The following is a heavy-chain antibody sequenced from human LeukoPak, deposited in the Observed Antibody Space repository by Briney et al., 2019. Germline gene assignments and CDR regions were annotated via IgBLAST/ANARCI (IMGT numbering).Heavy chain of an antibody. V-gene: IGHV4-59*01. D-gene: IGHD5-12*01. CDR2: IYYSGST. Sequence: SETLSLTCNVSGDSITSTYYWGWIRQPPGKGLEWIGYIYYSGSTNYNPSLKSRVTISVDTSKNQFSLKLSSVTAADTAVYYCARTLSGYDLRKDYYYYYYMDVWGKGTTVTVSS. CDR3: ARTLSGYDLRKDYYYYYYMDV. CDR1: GDSITSTYY. J-gene: IGHJ6*03.